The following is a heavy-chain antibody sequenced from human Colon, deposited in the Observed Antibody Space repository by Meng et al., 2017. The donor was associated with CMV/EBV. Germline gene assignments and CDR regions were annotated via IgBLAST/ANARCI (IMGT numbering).Heavy chain of an antibody. J-gene: IGHJ4*02. CDR2: IIPLLGTA. CDR1: TCTNSA. CDR3: ARRNCRSQSCFQFSFDS. Sequence: TCTNSAVGCVRQAPGQDLEWMRGIIPLLGTANYELKVQGRVTITPDDSTNTAFMELNRLTAEDTATYFCARRNCRSQSCFQFSFDSWGQGALVTVSS. D-gene: IGHD2-15*01. V-gene: IGHV1-69*01.